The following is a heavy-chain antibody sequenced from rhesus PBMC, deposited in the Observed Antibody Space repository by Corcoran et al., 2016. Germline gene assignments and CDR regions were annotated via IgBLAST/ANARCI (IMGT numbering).Heavy chain of an antibody. V-gene: IGHV4-173*01. CDR1: GGSISSNY. CDR2: IAGRDGST. CDR3: ARDQHRWIAAVNFDY. J-gene: IGHJ4*01. D-gene: IGHD6-25*01. Sequence: QLQLQEPGPGLAKPSETLSLTCAGSGGSISSNYWSWIRQRPGKGLKWIGRIAGRDGSTDYNPSTKRRVTISTDTSKNQCSMKLGAVTAADTAVYYCARDQHRWIAAVNFDYWGQGVLVTVSS.